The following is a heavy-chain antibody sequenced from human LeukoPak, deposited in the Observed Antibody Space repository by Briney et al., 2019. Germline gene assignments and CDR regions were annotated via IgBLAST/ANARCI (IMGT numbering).Heavy chain of an antibody. CDR1: GYTFTGYY. J-gene: IGHJ4*02. D-gene: IGHD5-12*01. Sequence: ASVKVSCKASGYTFTGYYMHWVRQAPGQGLEWMGWLNPNSGGTNFAQRFQGRVTLTGDPSISSAYMELRRLTSDDTAVYFCARLWNTGYIIYFDSWGQGTPVTVSS. CDR3: ARLWNTGYIIYFDS. CDR2: LNPNSGGT. V-gene: IGHV1-2*02.